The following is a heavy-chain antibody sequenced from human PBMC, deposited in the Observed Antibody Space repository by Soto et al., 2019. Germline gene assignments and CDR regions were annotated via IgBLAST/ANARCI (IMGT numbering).Heavy chain of an antibody. D-gene: IGHD3-22*01. J-gene: IGHJ6*02. Sequence: SVKVTCKDSGYAYSSNGINWVRQAPGQGLEWLGWVSPYDGYTNYAQILQGGVSMTTDTSTKTAYMEVRSLRSDDTAVYYCARGGYYDSSGSRNYFYYGMNVWGQGTTVTVSS. CDR3: ARGGYYDSSGSRNYFYYGMNV. V-gene: IGHV1-18*01. CDR2: VSPYDGYT. CDR1: GYAYSSNG.